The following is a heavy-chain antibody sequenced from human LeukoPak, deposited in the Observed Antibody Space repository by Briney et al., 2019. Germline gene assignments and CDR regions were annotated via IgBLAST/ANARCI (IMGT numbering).Heavy chain of an antibody. V-gene: IGHV3-30-3*01. CDR1: GFTFSSYA. Sequence: PGGSLRLSCEASGFTFSSYAMDWVRQAPGKGLEWVAVISYDGINKYYADSVKGRFTISRDNSKNTLYLQMNSLRAEDTAVYYCASQGGLLWFGELSGGMDVWGQGTTVTVSS. D-gene: IGHD3-10*01. CDR2: ISYDGINK. CDR3: ASQGGLLWFGELSGGMDV. J-gene: IGHJ6*02.